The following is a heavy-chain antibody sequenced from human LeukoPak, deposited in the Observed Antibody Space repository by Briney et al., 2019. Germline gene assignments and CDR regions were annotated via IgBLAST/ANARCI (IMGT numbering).Heavy chain of an antibody. V-gene: IGHV3-30*18. D-gene: IGHD2-8*01. J-gene: IGHJ6*03. CDR3: AKDRCSNGIGCYYYYMDV. Sequence: GGSLRLSCAASGFTFSSYGMHWVRQAPGKGLEWVAVISYDGSNKYYADSVKGRFSISRDSSKNILYLQMNSLRAEDTAVYYCAKDRCSNGIGCYYYYMDVWGKGTTVTISS. CDR1: GFTFSSYG. CDR2: ISYDGSNK.